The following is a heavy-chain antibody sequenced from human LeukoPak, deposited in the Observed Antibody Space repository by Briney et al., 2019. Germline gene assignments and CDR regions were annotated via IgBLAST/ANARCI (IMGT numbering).Heavy chain of an antibody. Sequence: GGSLRLSCAASGFNFNDAAMTWVCQAPGKGLEWVSLIASSGRNTYYTDSVRGRFTISRDNSKNTLSLQMNSLRAEDTGVYYCANNGVSPNYYYGMNVWGQGTTVTVSS. J-gene: IGHJ6*02. CDR3: ANNGVSPNYYYGMNV. V-gene: IGHV3-23*01. D-gene: IGHD2-8*01. CDR2: IASSGRNT. CDR1: GFNFNDAA.